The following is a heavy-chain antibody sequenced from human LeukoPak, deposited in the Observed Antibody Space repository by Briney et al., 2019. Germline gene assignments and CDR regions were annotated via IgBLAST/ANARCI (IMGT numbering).Heavy chain of an antibody. CDR3: ARGRIVVVPAAIPADYYYYYGMDV. CDR1: GGSISSYY. D-gene: IGHD2-2*02. Sequence: SETLSLTCTVSGGSISSYYWSWIRQPPGKGLEWIGYIYYSGSTNYNPSLKSRVTISVDTSKNQFSLKLSSVTAADTAVYYCARGRIVVVPAAIPADYYYYYGMDVWGQGTTVTVSS. CDR2: IYYSGST. V-gene: IGHV4-59*01. J-gene: IGHJ6*02.